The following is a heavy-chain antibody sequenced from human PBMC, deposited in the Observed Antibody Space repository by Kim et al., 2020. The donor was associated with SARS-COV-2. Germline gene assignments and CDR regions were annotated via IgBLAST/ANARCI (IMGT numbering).Heavy chain of an antibody. CDR3: ARENRDGSDFFDY. CDR1: GFSFERFS. CDR2: IAEDGSNT. V-gene: IGHV3-30*04. D-gene: IGHD5-12*01. J-gene: IGHJ4*02. Sequence: GGSLRLSCAASGFSFERFSMHWVRQAPGKGLEWLSFIAEDGSNTYYIDSVKGRFTISRDNSKNTLFLQMNSLRADDTAVYYCARENRDGSDFFDYWGLGSLFTASS.